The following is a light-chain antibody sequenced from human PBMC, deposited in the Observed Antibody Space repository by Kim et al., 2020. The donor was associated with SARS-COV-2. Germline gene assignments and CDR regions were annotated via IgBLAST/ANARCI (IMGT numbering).Light chain of an antibody. CDR1: QSISSY. J-gene: IGKJ2*02. Sequence: DIQMTQSPSSLSASVGDRVTITCRASQSISSYLNWYQQKPGKAPKLLIYAASSLQSGVPSRFSGSGSGTDFTLTISSLQHEDFATYYCQQSYSTPRGTFGQGTKLEI. CDR3: QQSYSTPRGT. V-gene: IGKV1-39*01. CDR2: AAS.